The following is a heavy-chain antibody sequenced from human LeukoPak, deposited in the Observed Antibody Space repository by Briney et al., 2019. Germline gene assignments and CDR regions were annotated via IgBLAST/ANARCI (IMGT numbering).Heavy chain of an antibody. Sequence: GGPLRLSCAASGFTLSSYWMHWVRQAPGKGLVWVSRIDTDVSSTNYADSVKGRFTFSRDNAKNSLYPQMNSLRAEDTAVYYCARTGRLQYGDYVAFDYWGQGTLVTVSS. J-gene: IGHJ4*02. V-gene: IGHV3-74*01. D-gene: IGHD4-17*01. CDR3: ARTGRLQYGDYVAFDY. CDR2: IDTDVSST. CDR1: GFTLSSYW.